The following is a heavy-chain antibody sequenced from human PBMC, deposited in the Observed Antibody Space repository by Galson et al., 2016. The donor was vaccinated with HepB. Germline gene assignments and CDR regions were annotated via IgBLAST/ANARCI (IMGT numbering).Heavy chain of an antibody. CDR2: IFPGDSDA. D-gene: IGHD5-18*01. CDR1: RHSFSTHW. CDR3: ARQSTEAMVGYDY. Sequence: QSGAEVKKPGESLKISCQVSRHSFSTHWFAWVRQMPGKGLEWMGLIFPGDSDARYSPSFQGQLTLSADKSNSTAYLQWSSLKASDTAIYYCARQSTEAMVGYDYWGQGTLVTVSS. J-gene: IGHJ4*02. V-gene: IGHV5-51*01.